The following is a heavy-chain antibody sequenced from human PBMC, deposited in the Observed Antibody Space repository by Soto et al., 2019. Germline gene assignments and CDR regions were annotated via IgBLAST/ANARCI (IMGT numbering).Heavy chain of an antibody. Sequence: EVQLVESGGGLVQPGGSLRLSCVASGFIFGNYWMHWVRQAPGKGLVWVSRIKSGEVGISYADSVKGRFTISRDNTKNTLHLQMNSLRLENTAVYYCARGGADILTGPLDYWGQGTLVTVSS. CDR2: IKSGEVGI. CDR1: GFIFGNYW. D-gene: IGHD3-9*01. CDR3: ARGGADILTGPLDY. V-gene: IGHV3-74*01. J-gene: IGHJ4*02.